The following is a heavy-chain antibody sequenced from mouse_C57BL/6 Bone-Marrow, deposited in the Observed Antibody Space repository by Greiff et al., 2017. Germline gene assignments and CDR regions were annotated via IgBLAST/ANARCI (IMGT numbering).Heavy chain of an antibody. CDR1: GYTFTSYW. CDR2: IDPSDSYT. CDR3: AREDYYYGSSSWFAY. V-gene: IGHV1-69*01. Sequence: QVQLQQPGAELVMPGASVKLSCKASGYTFTSYWMHWVKQRPGQGLEWIGEIDPSDSYTNYNQKFKGKSTLTVDKSSSTAYMQLSSLTSEDSAVYYCAREDYYYGSSSWFAYWGQGTLVTDSA. J-gene: IGHJ3*01. D-gene: IGHD1-1*01.